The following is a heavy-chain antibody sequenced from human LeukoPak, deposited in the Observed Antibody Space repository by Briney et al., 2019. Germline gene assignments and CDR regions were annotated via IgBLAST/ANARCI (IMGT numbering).Heavy chain of an antibody. V-gene: IGHV4-59*01. CDR1: DGAITGYY. D-gene: IGHD6-13*01. CDR3: ARGYSTSWTYYFDY. CDR2: LHYGGST. J-gene: IGHJ4*02. Sequence: PSETLSLTCTVSDGAITGYYWGWIRQPPGKGLDWIGHLHYGGSTNYNPSLKSRVTISVDTSKNHCSLKLSSVTAADTAVYYCARGYSTSWTYYFDYWGQGALVTVSS.